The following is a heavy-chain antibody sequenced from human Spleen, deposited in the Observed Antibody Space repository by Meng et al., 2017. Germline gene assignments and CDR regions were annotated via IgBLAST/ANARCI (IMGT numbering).Heavy chain of an antibody. CDR2: IDHTRST. CDR1: GGSFSGYY. J-gene: IGHJ4*02. V-gene: IGHV4-34*01. D-gene: IGHD3-10*01. Sequence: GSLRLSCAVYGGSFSGYYWSWIRQTPGQGPEWIGEIDHTRSTNYNPSLKSRVTISVDTSKNQLSLRLRSMTAADTAVYYCARGRRVIHPYYFDNWGQGTLVTVSS. CDR3: ARGRRVIHPYYFDN.